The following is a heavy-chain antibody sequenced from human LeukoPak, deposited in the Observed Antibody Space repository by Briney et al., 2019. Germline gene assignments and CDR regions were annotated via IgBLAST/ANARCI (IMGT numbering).Heavy chain of an antibody. CDR3: ARAYSANIVVVPAAMSYYYYYYMDV. Sequence: ASVKVSCKASGYTFTSYGISWVRQAPGQGLEWMGWIGAYNGNTNYAQKLQGRVTMTTDTSTSTAYMELRSLRSDDTAVYYCARAYSANIVVVPAAMSYYYYYYMDVWGKGTTVTVSS. J-gene: IGHJ6*03. CDR2: IGAYNGNT. D-gene: IGHD2-2*01. CDR1: GYTFTSYG. V-gene: IGHV1-18*01.